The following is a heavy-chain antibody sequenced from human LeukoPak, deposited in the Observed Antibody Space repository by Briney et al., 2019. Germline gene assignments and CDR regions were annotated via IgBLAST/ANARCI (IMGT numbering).Heavy chain of an antibody. V-gene: IGHV3-74*01. CDR3: ARDPRNVGLAP. CDR2: NNGDGGTT. D-gene: IGHD2-15*01. CDR1: GFSLSGYW. J-gene: IGHJ5*02. Sequence: PGGSLRLSCVASGFSLSGYWMYWVRQAPGKGLMYISRNNGDGGTTNYADVVKGRFTMSRDNVKNTLYLQMNSLSVEDTAVYYCARDPRNVGLAPWGQGTLVTVSS.